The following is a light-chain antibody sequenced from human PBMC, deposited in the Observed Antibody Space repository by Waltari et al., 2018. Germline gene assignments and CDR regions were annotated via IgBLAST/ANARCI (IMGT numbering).Light chain of an antibody. CDR1: TGAVTSGHY. J-gene: IGLJ2*01. CDR3: FLSYSGAVI. Sequence: QAVVTQEPSLTVSPGGTVTLTCGASTGAVTSGHYPYWFQQKPGQAPRTLIYDTSTKHSWTPARFSGSLLGGKAALTLSGAQPEDEANYYCFLSYSGAVIFGGGTKLTVL. V-gene: IGLV7-46*01. CDR2: DTS.